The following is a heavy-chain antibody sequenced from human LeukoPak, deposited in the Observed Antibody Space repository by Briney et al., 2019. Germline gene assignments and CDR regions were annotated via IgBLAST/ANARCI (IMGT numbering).Heavy chain of an antibody. D-gene: IGHD3-16*01. CDR2: IYWDDDK. CDR1: GFSLRTTGVG. V-gene: IGHV2-5*02. CDR3: AQSGGFAVFQH. Sequence: SGPTLVKPTRTLTLTCSFSGFSLRTTGVGVGWIRQPPGKALEWPALIYWDDDKRYSPSPKSRLTITEDTSKNQVVLTMTNIHPVDTATYYCAQSGGFAVFQHWGQGTLVTVSS. J-gene: IGHJ1*01.